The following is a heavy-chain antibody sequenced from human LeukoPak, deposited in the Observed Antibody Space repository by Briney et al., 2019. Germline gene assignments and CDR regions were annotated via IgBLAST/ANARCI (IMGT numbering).Heavy chain of an antibody. V-gene: IGHV3-66*01. Sequence: GGSLRLSCAASGFTFSSYWMSWVRQAPGKGLEWVSVIYSGGSTYYAESVKGRFIISRDNSKNTLSLQMNSLRAEDTAVYYCARGLRYSTGWHYFDYWGQGTLVTVSS. CDR1: GFTFSSYW. CDR3: ARGLRYSTGWHYFDY. D-gene: IGHD6-19*01. CDR2: IYSGGST. J-gene: IGHJ4*02.